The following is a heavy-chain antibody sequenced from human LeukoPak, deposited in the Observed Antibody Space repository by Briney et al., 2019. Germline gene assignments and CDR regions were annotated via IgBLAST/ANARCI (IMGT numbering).Heavy chain of an antibody. D-gene: IGHD3-10*01. CDR2: IYYSGST. CDR1: GGSINDYY. V-gene: IGHV4-59*01. CDR3: ARGYYDSGTYSGYFQH. J-gene: IGHJ1*01. Sequence: SETLSLTCTVSGGSINDYYWNWIRQPPGKGLEWIGYIYYSGSTNYNPSLKSRVTISVDTSKTQFSLRLSSVTAADTAVYYRARGYYDSGTYSGYFQHWGQGTLVTVSS.